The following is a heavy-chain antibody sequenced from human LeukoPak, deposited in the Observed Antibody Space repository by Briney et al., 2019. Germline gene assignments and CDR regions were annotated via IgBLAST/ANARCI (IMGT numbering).Heavy chain of an antibody. CDR3: VSFYETY. V-gene: IGHV3-74*01. J-gene: IGHJ4*02. D-gene: IGHD2/OR15-2a*01. Sequence: QAGGSLRLSCAASGSYWMHWVRQAPGKGLVWVSHINSDGSWTSYADSVKGRFTISKDNAKNTVCLQMNNLRAEDTAVYYCVSFYETYWGRGTLVTVSS. CDR2: INSDGSWT. CDR1: GSYW.